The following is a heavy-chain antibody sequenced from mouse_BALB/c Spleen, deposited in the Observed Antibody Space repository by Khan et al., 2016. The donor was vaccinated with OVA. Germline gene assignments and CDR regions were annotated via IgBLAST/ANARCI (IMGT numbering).Heavy chain of an antibody. CDR2: INPSNGYP. CDR1: GYTFTSYT. V-gene: IGHV1-4*01. Sequence: LEESGAELARPGASVKMSCKASGYTFTSYTINWIKLRPGQGLEWIGYINPSNGYPNYNQKFKDKATLTAEKSSTTAYMQLSSLTSDDSAVYNWVRDGAYYRNYGWFAYWGQGTLVTVSA. D-gene: IGHD2-5*01. J-gene: IGHJ3*01. CDR3: VRDGAYYRNYGWFAY.